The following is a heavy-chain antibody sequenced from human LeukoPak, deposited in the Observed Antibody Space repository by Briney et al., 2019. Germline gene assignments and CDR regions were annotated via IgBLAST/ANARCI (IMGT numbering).Heavy chain of an antibody. CDR3: ARFVPAAYGMDV. CDR1: GFTFSSYS. J-gene: IGHJ6*02. V-gene: IGHV3-21*01. CDR2: ISSSSSYI. D-gene: IGHD2-2*01. Sequence: GGSLRLSCAASGFTFSSYSMNWVRQAPGKGLEWVSSISSSSSYIYYADSVKGRFTISRDNAKNSLYLQMNSLRAEDTAVYYCARFVPAAYGMDVWGQGTTVTVSS.